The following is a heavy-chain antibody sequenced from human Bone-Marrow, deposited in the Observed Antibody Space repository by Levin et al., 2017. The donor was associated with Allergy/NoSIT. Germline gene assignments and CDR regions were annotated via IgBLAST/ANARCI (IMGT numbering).Heavy chain of an antibody. D-gene: IGHD3-22*01. CDR2: ISGSGGST. J-gene: IGHJ4*02. CDR1: GFIFSNYA. V-gene: IGHV3-23*01. CDR3: AGYDTSAYHSPFDY. Sequence: GESLKISCAASGFIFSNYAMNWVRQAPGKGLEWVSQISGSGGSTHYADSVKGRFTFSRDNSKNTLYLQMNSLRAEDTAVYYCAGYDTSAYHSPFDYWGQGTLVTVSS.